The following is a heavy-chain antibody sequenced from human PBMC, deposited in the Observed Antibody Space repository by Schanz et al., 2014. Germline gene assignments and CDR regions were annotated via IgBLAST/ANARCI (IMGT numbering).Heavy chain of an antibody. V-gene: IGHV1-18*01. CDR2: ISTFRNEDT. J-gene: IGHJ4*02. D-gene: IGHD3-3*01. Sequence: QVQLVQSGAEMKKPGPSVKVSCKASGGTFSTYTISWVRQAPGQGPEFMGWISTFRNEDTNSAQRFQGRLTMTTDTSTSTAYMELRSLRSDDTAVYYCARGFDFWDRWGQGTLVIVSS. CDR1: GGTFSTYT. CDR3: ARGFDFWDR.